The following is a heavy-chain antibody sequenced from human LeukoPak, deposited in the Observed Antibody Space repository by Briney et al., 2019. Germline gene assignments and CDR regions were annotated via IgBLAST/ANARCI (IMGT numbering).Heavy chain of an antibody. CDR2: ISGSGGST. V-gene: IGHV3-23*01. CDR1: GFTFSSYG. Sequence: PGGSLRLSCAASGFTFSSYGMSWVRQAPGKGLEWVSAISGSGGSTYYADSVKGRFTISRDNSKNTLYLQMNSLRAEDTAVYYCAKEGPYYYDSSGYYLDYWGQGTLVTVSS. J-gene: IGHJ4*02. CDR3: AKEGPYYYDSSGYYLDY. D-gene: IGHD3-22*01.